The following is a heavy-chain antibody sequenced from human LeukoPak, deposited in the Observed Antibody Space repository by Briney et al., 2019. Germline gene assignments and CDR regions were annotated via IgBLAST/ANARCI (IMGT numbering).Heavy chain of an antibody. CDR2: VYHRGST. D-gene: IGHD2-15*01. J-gene: IGHJ4*02. CDR3: ARGCPQCDYLDY. V-gene: IGHV4-4*02. Sequence: PSETLSLTCTVSGDSFSNLKWWNWLRRPPGQALEWIGEVYHRGSTNYNPSLKGRVTISVNKSMKQFSLRLSSVTAADTAVYYCARGCPQCDYLDYWGQGILVTVSS. CDR1: GDSFSNLKW.